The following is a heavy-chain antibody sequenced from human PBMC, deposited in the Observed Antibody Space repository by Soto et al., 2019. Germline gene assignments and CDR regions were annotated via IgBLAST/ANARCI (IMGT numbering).Heavy chain of an antibody. CDR2: ISYDGSNK. J-gene: IGHJ4*02. D-gene: IGHD1-1*01. V-gene: IGHV3-30*18. CDR3: AKDISTGTIRSGY. Sequence: QVQLVESGGGVVQPGRSLRLSCAASGFTFSSYGMHWVRQAPGMGLEWVAVISYDGSNKYYADSVKGRFTISRDNSKNTLYLQMNSLRAEDTAVYYCAKDISTGTIRSGYWGQGTLVTVSS. CDR1: GFTFSSYG.